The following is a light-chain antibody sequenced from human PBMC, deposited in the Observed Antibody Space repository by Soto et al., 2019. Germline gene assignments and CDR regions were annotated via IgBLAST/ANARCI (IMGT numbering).Light chain of an antibody. CDR3: MQRIEFPLT. V-gene: IGKV2-40*01. CDR2: TVS. J-gene: IGKJ4*01. Sequence: MEVRQQPISLPVTPGEPASISCGSSQSLLDSDDGNTYLDWYLQKPGQSPQLLIYTVSYRASGVPDRFSGSGSGTDFTLKISRVEAEDVGVYYCMQRIEFPLTVGGGTHVDIK. CDR1: QSLLDSDDGNTY.